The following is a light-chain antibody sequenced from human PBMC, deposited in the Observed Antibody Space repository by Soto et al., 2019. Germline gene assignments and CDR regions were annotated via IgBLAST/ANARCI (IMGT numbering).Light chain of an antibody. J-gene: IGKJ5*01. CDR1: QSVRSRY. V-gene: IGKV3-20*01. Sequence: EIVLTQSPGTLSLSPGERATLSCRASQSVRSRYLAWYHQKPGQAPRLLIYGASSRATGIPDRFSGSGSGTDFTLTISRLEPEDVAVYYCQQYGSSPFTFGQGSRLEIK. CDR2: GAS. CDR3: QQYGSSPFT.